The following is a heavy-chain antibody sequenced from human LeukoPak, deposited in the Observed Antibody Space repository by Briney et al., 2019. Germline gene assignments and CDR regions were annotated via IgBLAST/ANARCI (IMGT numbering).Heavy chain of an antibody. CDR1: EYTFTDYA. J-gene: IGHJ4*02. CDR3: AVELAGIAVAGVFDY. Sequence: ASVKVSCKASEYTFTDYAINWVRQAPGQRLEWMGWINAGNGNTRYSQRFQGRVTITRDTSASTAYMELSSLRSEDTAVYYCAVELAGIAVAGVFDYWGQGTLVTVSS. CDR2: INAGNGNT. V-gene: IGHV1-3*01. D-gene: IGHD6-19*01.